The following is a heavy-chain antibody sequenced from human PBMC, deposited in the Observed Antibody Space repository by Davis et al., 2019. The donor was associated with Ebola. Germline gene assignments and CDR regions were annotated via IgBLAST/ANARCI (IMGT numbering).Heavy chain of an antibody. CDR2: INHSGST. Sequence: ESLKISCAASGFTFSSYSMNWVRQPPGKGLEWIGEINHSGSTNYNPSLKSRVTISVDTSKNQFSLKLSSVTAADTAVYYCASRRRLLAAAGSSRWFDPWGQGTLVTVSS. CDR3: ASRRRLLAAAGSSRWFDP. CDR1: GFTFSSYS. D-gene: IGHD6-13*01. V-gene: IGHV4-34*01. J-gene: IGHJ5*02.